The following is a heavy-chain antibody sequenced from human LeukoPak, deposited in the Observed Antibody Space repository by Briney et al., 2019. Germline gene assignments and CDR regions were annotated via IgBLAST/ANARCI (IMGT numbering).Heavy chain of an antibody. Sequence: GGSLRLSCAASGFTFSSYGMHWVRQAPGKGLEWVAFIRYDGSNKYYADSVKGRFTISRDNSKNTLYLQMNSLRAEDTAVYHCARSFGYGSPIDYWGQGTLVTVSS. V-gene: IGHV3-30*02. D-gene: IGHD3-16*01. CDR1: GFTFSSYG. J-gene: IGHJ4*02. CDR3: ARSFGYGSPIDY. CDR2: IRYDGSNK.